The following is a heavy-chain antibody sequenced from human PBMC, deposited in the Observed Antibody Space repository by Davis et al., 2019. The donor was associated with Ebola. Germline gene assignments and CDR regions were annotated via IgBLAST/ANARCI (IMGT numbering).Heavy chain of an antibody. CDR2: VYSSGST. CDR1: GASVSSGGSY. CDR3: ARDHPKTYFQH. J-gene: IGHJ1*01. D-gene: IGHD3-16*01. Sequence: MPSETLSLTCTVSGASVSSGGSYWSWIRQPPGKKLEWIGYVYSSGSTKYNPSLKSRVTMSVDTSKNQFSLKLSSVTAADTAVYYCARDHPKTYFQHWGQGTLVTVSS. V-gene: IGHV4-61*08.